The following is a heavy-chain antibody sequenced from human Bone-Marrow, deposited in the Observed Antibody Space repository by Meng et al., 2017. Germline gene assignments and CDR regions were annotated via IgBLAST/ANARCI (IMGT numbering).Heavy chain of an antibody. Sequence: HPASPRVAHPSTLPPLTRVFAGDSGSSSIAAWNWIKPPPTRRLEWPGMTYYKSKWYNDYAISMKSLITINPDTSKVHFSLQLNSVTPEETAVYYCARVGAQLFFYWGQGTLVTVSS. CDR2: TYYKSKWYN. V-gene: IGHV6-1*01. D-gene: IGHD1-26*01. CDR1: GDSGSSSIAA. J-gene: IGHJ4*02. CDR3: ARVGAQLFFY.